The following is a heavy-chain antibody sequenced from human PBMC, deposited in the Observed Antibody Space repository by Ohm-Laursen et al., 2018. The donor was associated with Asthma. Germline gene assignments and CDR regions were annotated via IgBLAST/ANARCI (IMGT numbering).Heavy chain of an antibody. CDR3: ARVREEDIVVVVAANTYYYYGMDV. Sequence: GSLRLSCAASGFTFSSYAMSWVRQAPGKGLEWVSSISSSSSYIYYADSVKGRFTISRDNAKNSLYLQMNSLRAEDTAVYYCARVREEDIVVVVAANTYYYYGMDVWGQGTTVTVSS. CDR1: GFTFSSYA. V-gene: IGHV3-21*01. CDR2: ISSSSSYI. D-gene: IGHD2-15*01. J-gene: IGHJ6*02.